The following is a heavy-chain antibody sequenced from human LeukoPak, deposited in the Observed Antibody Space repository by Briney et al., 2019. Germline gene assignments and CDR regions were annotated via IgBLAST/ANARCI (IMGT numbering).Heavy chain of an antibody. D-gene: IGHD2-2*01. CDR3: ARLAGVPAAMADY. CDR1: GFTFSSYS. Sequence: GGSLRLSCAASGFTFSSYSMNWVRQAPGKGLEWVSSISSSSSYIYYADSVKGRFTISRDNAKNSLYLQMNSLRAEDTAVYYCARLAGVPAAMADYWGQGTLVTVSS. CDR2: ISSSSSYI. V-gene: IGHV3-21*04. J-gene: IGHJ4*02.